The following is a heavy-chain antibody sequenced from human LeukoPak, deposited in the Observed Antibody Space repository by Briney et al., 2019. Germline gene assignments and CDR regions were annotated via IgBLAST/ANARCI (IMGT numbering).Heavy chain of an antibody. Sequence: GASVKVSCKASGGTFSSYTISWVRQAPGQGLEWMGRIIPILGIANYAQKFQGRVTITADKSTSTAYMELSSLRSEDTAVYYCARAAELLGLQFDYWGQGTLVTVSS. CDR1: GGTFSSYT. V-gene: IGHV1-69*02. D-gene: IGHD1-26*01. CDR2: IIPILGIA. J-gene: IGHJ4*02. CDR3: ARAAELLGLQFDY.